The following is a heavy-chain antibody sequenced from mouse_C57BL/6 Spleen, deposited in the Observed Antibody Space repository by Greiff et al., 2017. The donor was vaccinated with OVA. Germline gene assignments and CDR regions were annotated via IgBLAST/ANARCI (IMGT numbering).Heavy chain of an antibody. CDR3: ARILLYYYAMDY. CDR1: GYAFTNYL. CDR2: INPGSGGT. J-gene: IGHJ4*01. V-gene: IGHV1-54*01. Sequence: QVQLKQSGAELVRPGTSVKVSCKASGYAFTNYLIEWVKQRPGQGLEWIGVINPGSGGTNYNEKFKGKATLTADKSSSTAYMQLSSLTSEDSAVYFCARILLYYYAMDYWGQGTSVTVSS.